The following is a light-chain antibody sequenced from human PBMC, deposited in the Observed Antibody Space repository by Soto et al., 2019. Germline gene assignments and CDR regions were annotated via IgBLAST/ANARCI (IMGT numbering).Light chain of an antibody. CDR1: QSVSSS. CDR2: GAS. Sequence: EIVMTQSPATLSVSPGERATLSCRASQSVSSSLAWYQQKPGQAPRLLIYGASTRATGIPARFSGSRSETEFTLTISSLQSEDFAVYYCQQYNNWWTFGQGTTLEIK. CDR3: QQYNNWWT. V-gene: IGKV3-15*01. J-gene: IGKJ1*01.